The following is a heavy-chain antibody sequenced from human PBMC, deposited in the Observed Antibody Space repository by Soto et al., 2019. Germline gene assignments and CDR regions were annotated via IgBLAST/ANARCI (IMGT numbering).Heavy chain of an antibody. Sequence: GSLRLSCTASGFTFTSYSVSWVRQTPGKGLDWVSAISGSGGSTYYADSVRGRFTISRDNSKNTLYLQMNSLRAEDTAVYYCAKDGSSVYYYDSSGYDWGQGTLVTVSS. V-gene: IGHV3-23*01. CDR2: ISGSGGST. J-gene: IGHJ4*02. CDR1: GFTFTSYS. D-gene: IGHD3-22*01. CDR3: AKDGSSVYYYDSSGYD.